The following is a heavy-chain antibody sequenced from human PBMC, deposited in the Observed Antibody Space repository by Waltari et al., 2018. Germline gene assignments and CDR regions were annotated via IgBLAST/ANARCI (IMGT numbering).Heavy chain of an antibody. Sequence: EMQLLESGGGLAQPGGSVRLSCEASGFTLTSYTLNWVRQAPGRGWEWVSLMRCIGLIDYADSVKGRFTIPRDNSKNTVFLQMDSLRAEDTAVYYCAKDEGNRRAPTFGMDVWGRGTTVIVS. V-gene: IGHV3-23*01. D-gene: IGHD3-16*01. CDR1: GFTLTSYT. J-gene: IGHJ6*02. CDR3: AKDEGNRRAPTFGMDV. CDR2: MRCIGLI.